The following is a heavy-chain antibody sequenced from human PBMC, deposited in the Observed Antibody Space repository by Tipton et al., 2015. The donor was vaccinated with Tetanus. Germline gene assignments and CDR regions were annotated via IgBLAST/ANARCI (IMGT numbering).Heavy chain of an antibody. CDR2: IIPIFGTA. V-gene: IGHV1-69*13. CDR3: ARDLFSVSGSYYNY. CDR1: GYTFTSYG. Sequence: QLVQSGAEVKKPGASVKVSCKASGYTFTSYGISWVRQAPGQGLEWMGGIIPIFGTANYAQKFQGRVTITADESTSTAYMELSSLRSEDTAVYYCARDLFSVSGSYYNYWGQGTLVTVSS. D-gene: IGHD1-26*01. J-gene: IGHJ4*02.